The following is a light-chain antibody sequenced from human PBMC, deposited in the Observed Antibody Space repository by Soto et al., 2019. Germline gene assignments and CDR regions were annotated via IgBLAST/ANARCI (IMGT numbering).Light chain of an antibody. CDR3: QQYYTLPLN. V-gene: IGKV4-1*01. Sequence: IVMTQSPDCLAVSLGERSTINCDSSQSVLFTSNNKNYLAWYQQKPGQPPKLLLSWASARESGVPERFSGSGSGTLFTLSISSLQAEDVAVYYCQQYYTLPLNFGGGTKVDIK. J-gene: IGKJ4*01. CDR1: QSVLFTSNNKNY. CDR2: WAS.